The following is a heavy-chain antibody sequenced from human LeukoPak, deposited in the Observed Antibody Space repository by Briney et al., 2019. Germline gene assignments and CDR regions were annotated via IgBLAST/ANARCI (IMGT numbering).Heavy chain of an antibody. J-gene: IGHJ4*02. CDR3: ARDTEGPDY. CDR1: GFTFSSYA. CDR2: ISYDGSNK. D-gene: IGHD2-8*02. Sequence: PGGSLRLSCAASGFTFSSYAMHWVRQAPGKGLEWVAVISYDGSNKYYADSVKGRFTISRDNAKNSLYLQMNSLRAEDTAVYYCARDTEGPDYWGQGTLVTVSS. V-gene: IGHV3-30-3*01.